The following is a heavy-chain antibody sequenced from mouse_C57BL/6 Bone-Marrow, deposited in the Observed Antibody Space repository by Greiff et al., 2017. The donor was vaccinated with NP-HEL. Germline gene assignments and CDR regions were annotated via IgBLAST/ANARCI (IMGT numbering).Heavy chain of an antibody. Sequence: QVQLQQSGAELVRPGASVTLSCKASGYTFTDYEMHWVKQTPVHGLEWIGAIDPETGGTAYNQKFKGKAILTADKSSSTAYMELRSLTSEDSAVYYCTRRGTAQGYYFDYGGQGTTLTVSS. D-gene: IGHD3-2*02. V-gene: IGHV1-15*01. J-gene: IGHJ2*01. CDR1: GYTFTDYE. CDR2: IDPETGGT. CDR3: TRRGTAQGYYFDY.